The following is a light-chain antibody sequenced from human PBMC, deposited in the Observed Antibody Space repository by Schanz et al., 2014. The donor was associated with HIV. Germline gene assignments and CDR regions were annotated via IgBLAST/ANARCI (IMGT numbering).Light chain of an antibody. CDR2: DVD. CDR3: SSYAGSNNFGV. CDR1: SSDVGGYKY. J-gene: IGLJ3*02. V-gene: IGLV2-14*01. Sequence: QSALTQPASVSGSPGQSITISCTGTSSDVGGYKYVSWYQQYPGKAPKLIIFDVDNRPSGVSWRFSASKSGNTASLTVSGLQAEDEADYYCSSYAGSNNFGVFGAGTKLTVL.